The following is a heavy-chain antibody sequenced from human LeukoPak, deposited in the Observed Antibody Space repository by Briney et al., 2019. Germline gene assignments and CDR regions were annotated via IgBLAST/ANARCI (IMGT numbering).Heavy chain of an antibody. CDR1: GFTFSSYA. J-gene: IGHJ5*02. CDR3: AKLDRSYYDILTGSPNWFDP. V-gene: IGHV3-23*01. CDR2: ISGSGGST. Sequence: GGSLRLSCAASGFTFSSYAMSWVRQAPGKGLEWVSAISGSGGSTYYADSVKGRFTISRDNSKNTLYLQMNSLRAEDTAVYYYAKLDRSYYDILTGSPNWFDPWGQGTLVTVSS. D-gene: IGHD3-9*01.